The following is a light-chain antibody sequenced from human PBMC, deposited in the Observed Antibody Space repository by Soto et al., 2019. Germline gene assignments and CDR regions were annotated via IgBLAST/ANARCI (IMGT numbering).Light chain of an antibody. CDR3: GSYAGSYNYV. CDR2: EVS. J-gene: IGLJ1*01. Sequence: QSALTRPPSASGSPGQSVTISCTGTSSDVGRYNYVSWYQQHPGKPPKLMIYEVSERPSGVPDRFSGSKSGNTASLTVSGLQAEDEADYYCGSYAGSYNYVFGTGTKLTVL. CDR1: SSDVGRYNY. V-gene: IGLV2-8*01.